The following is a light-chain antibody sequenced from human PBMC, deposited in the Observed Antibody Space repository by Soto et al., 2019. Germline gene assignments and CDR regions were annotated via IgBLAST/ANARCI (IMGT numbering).Light chain of an antibody. CDR3: QQRRNWPPLT. CDR1: QSISTY. J-gene: IGKJ4*01. CDR2: DAS. Sequence: EVGVTQSPATLSLSPGERATLSCTASQSISTYLTWYQHKPGQAPRLLIYDASRRAPGIPARFSGSGSGTDFTLTISSLEPEDFAVYYCQQRRNWPPLTFGGGTKVDIK. V-gene: IGKV3-11*01.